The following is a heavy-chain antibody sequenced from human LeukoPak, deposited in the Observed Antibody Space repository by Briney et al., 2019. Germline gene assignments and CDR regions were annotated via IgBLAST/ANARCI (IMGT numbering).Heavy chain of an antibody. V-gene: IGHV3-23*01. Sequence: GGSLRLSCAASGFTFRSYAMSWVRQAPGKGLEWVSAISGDGTATFYADSVKGRFTISRDNSKSMLYLQMSGLRAEDTAVYSCAKVLSQGYPNSWTNWFDSWGQGALVTVSS. J-gene: IGHJ5*01. CDR1: GFTFRSYA. CDR3: AKVLSQGYPNSWTNWFDS. D-gene: IGHD6-13*01. CDR2: ISGDGTAT.